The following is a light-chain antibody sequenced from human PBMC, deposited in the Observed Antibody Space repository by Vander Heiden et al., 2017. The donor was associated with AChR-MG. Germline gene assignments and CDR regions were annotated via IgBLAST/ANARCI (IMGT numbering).Light chain of an antibody. J-gene: IGKJ2*01. CDR3: QQYYNWPPYT. Sequence: EVVMTQSPATLSVSPGERATLFCRASQSVTTNLAWYQQKPGQAPRLLVYGASTTATGIPARFSGSGSGTDFTLTISSLQSEDFAVYYCQQYYNWPPYTFGQGTKLEIK. V-gene: IGKV3-15*01. CDR2: GAS. CDR1: QSVTTN.